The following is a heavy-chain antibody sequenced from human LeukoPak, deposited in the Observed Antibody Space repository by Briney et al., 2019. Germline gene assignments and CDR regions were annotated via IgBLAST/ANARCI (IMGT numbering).Heavy chain of an antibody. J-gene: IGHJ4*02. Sequence: GGSQTLSCAASGFTVSSIYMTWVRQAPGKGLEWVSVIHAGGSTFHAASVKGLFTISRDNSKNTLHLQMNSLRAEDTAVYYCASAVTYGWYYYDYWGQGTLVTVSS. V-gene: IGHV3-53*01. CDR3: ASAVTYGWYYYDY. D-gene: IGHD6-19*01. CDR2: IHAGGST. CDR1: GFTVSSIY.